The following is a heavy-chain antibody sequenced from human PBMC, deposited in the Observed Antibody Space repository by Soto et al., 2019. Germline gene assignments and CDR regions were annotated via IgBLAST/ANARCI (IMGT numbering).Heavy chain of an antibody. J-gene: IGHJ6*02. V-gene: IGHV4-34*01. CDR3: ARVEVDYYYYGMDV. CDR1: GGSFSGYY. CDR2: IYHSGST. Sequence: TSETLSLTCAVYGGSFSGYYWSWIRQPPGKGLEWIGYIYHSGSTNYNPSLKSRVTISVDTSKNQFSLKLSSVTAADTAVYYCARVEVDYYYYGMDVWGQGTTVTVSS.